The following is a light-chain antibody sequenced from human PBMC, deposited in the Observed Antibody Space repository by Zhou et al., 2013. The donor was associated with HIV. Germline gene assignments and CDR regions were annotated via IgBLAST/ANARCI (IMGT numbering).Light chain of an antibody. J-gene: IGKJ2*01. CDR2: GAS. CDR3: QQYANSPQT. CDR1: HTISANY. Sequence: EIVLTQSPATLSLSPGERATLSCRASHTISANYLAWYQQKPGQAPRLLVYGASTRATGIPDRFTGSGSGTDFTLTFTTLGPEDFAVYYCQQYANSPQTFGQGTKVEIK. V-gene: IGKV3-20*01.